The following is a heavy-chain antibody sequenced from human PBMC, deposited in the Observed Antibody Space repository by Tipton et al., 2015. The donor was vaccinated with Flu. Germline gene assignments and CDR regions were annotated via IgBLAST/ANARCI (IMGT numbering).Heavy chain of an antibody. CDR2: IYYTGYR. CDR3: AKVKFGWVES. D-gene: IGHD3-16*01. CDR1: GGPITSSSYY. Sequence: LRLSCSVSGGPITSSSYYWGWIRQPPGRPLEWVGSIYYTGYRYDNPSLKSRLAMSIDTSQSQFSLRLSSMTAADTAVYYCAKVKFGWVESCAQGTLVTFSS. V-gene: IGHV4-39*07. J-gene: IGHJ5*01.